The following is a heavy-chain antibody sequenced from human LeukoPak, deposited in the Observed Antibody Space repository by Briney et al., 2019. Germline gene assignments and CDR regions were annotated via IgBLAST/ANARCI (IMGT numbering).Heavy chain of an antibody. CDR2: IYYSGST. CDR1: GGSISSGDYY. D-gene: IGHD3-22*01. V-gene: IGHV4-30-4*01. Sequence: KPSETLSLTCTVSGGSISSGDYYWSWIRQPPGKGLEWIVYIYYSGSTYYNPSLKSRVTISVDTSKNQFSLKLSSVTAADTAVYYCARWYYYDSSGYYSGDYWGQGTLVTVSS. CDR3: ARWYYYDSSGYYSGDY. J-gene: IGHJ4*02.